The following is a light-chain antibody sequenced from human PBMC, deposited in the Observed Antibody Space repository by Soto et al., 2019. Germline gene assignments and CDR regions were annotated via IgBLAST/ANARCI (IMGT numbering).Light chain of an antibody. V-gene: IGKV3-15*01. CDR2: DES. Sequence: EIVMTQSPATLSVSPGERATLSYRASQSVRSKLAWYQQKPGQAPRLLIYDESTRAPGVPARFSGSGSGTEYTLTISSLQSKDFAVYSCHHYNNWPAFGQGTKVEIK. CDR3: HHYNNWPA. J-gene: IGKJ1*01. CDR1: QSVRSK.